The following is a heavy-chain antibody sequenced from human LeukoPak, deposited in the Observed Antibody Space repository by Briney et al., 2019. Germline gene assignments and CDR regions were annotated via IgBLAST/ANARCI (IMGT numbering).Heavy chain of an antibody. CDR3: AREGYGGNSAFDY. Sequence: GGSLRLSCAASGFTVSSNYMSWVRQAPGKGLEWVSVIYSGGSTYYADSVRGRFTISRDNSKNTLYLQMNSLRAEDTAVYYCAREGYGGNSAFDYWGQGTLVTVSS. D-gene: IGHD4-23*01. J-gene: IGHJ4*02. CDR2: IYSGGST. V-gene: IGHV3-53*01. CDR1: GFTVSSNY.